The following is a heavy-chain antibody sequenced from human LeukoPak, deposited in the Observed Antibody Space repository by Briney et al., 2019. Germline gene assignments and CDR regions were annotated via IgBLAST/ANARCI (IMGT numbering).Heavy chain of an antibody. J-gene: IGHJ4*02. Sequence: GGSLRLSCAASGSSFSSTTYCWICLPPGTGLERVSYISTNGSTINYADSMKGRFTISRDNAKNSLYLQMNSLRAEDTAVYYCAVWFGESNYWGQGTLVTVSS. CDR2: ISTNGSTI. D-gene: IGHD3-10*01. V-gene: IGHV3-11*01. CDR3: AVWFGESNY. CDR1: GSSFSSTT.